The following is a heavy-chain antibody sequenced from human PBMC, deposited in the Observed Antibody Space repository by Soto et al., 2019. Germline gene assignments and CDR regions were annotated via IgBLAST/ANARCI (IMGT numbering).Heavy chain of an antibody. J-gene: IGHJ4*02. CDR2: IYRSGST. V-gene: IGHV4-38-2*01. Sequence: SETLSLTCAVSDYAISTGYYWGWIRQPPGKGLEWIGSIYRSGSTFYNPSLKSRVTISVDTSKNQFSLKLTSVTAADTPVYFCARLWGCSGGHCLYYFDYWGQGALVTVSS. D-gene: IGHD2-15*01. CDR1: DYAISTGYY. CDR3: ARLWGCSGGHCLYYFDY.